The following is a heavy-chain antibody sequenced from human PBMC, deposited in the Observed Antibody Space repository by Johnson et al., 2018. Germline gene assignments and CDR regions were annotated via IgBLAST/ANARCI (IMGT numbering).Heavy chain of an antibody. J-gene: IGHJ1*01. D-gene: IGHD6-6*01. V-gene: IGHV3-43D*03. Sequence: VQLLESGGGLVQPGRSLRLSCAASGFTFDDYAIHWVRQAPGKGLEWVSLISWDGGSTYYADYVKGRFTISRDNSKNSLYLQMNSLRVEDTALYYCAKEEYSNSGTFQHWGQGTLVTVSS. CDR1: GFTFDDYA. CDR2: ISWDGGST. CDR3: AKEEYSNSGTFQH.